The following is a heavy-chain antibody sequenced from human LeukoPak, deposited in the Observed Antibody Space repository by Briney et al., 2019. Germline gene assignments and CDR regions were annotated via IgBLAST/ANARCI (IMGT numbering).Heavy chain of an antibody. D-gene: IGHD6-6*01. V-gene: IGHV3-9*03. CDR2: ISWNSGSI. J-gene: IGHJ4*02. Sequence: GRSLRLSCAASGFTFDDYAMHWVRQAPGKGLEWVSGISWNSGSIGYADSVKGRFTISRDNAKNSLYLQMNSLRAEDMALYYRAKDMGDSIAARPGAFDYWGQGTLVTVSS. CDR3: AKDMGDSIAARPGAFDY. CDR1: GFTFDDYA.